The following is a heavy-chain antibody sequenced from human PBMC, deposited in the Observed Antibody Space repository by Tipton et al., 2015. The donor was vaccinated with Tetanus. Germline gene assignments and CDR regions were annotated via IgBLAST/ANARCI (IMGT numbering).Heavy chain of an antibody. V-gene: IGHV4-61*01. CDR3: AEGLVRWYEP. CDR1: GGSISSGSYY. Sequence: GLVKPSETLSLTCTVSGGSISSGSYYWSWVRQPPGKGLEYLGYILYGKSTHYNPSLKSRLSMSGDPATNQFSLRLTSVTAADTAAYSCAEGLVRWYEPWGRGTLVSVSS. J-gene: IGHJ5*02. D-gene: IGHD3-10*01. CDR2: ILYGKST.